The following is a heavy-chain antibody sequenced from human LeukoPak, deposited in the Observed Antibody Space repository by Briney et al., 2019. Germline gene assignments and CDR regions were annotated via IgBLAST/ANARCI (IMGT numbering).Heavy chain of an antibody. V-gene: IGHV4-39*07. Sequence: SETLSLTCTVSGGSISSSSYYWGWIRQPPGKGLEWIGSIYYSGSTYYNPSLKSRVTISVDTSKNQFSLKLSSVTAADTAVYYCARASPYGSGSYRYYYYYYMDVWGKGTTVTVSS. J-gene: IGHJ6*03. CDR1: GGSISSSSYY. D-gene: IGHD3-10*01. CDR2: IYYSGST. CDR3: ARASPYGSGSYRYYYYYYMDV.